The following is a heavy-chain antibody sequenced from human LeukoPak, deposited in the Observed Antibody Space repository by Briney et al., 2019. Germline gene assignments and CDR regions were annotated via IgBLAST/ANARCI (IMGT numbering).Heavy chain of an antibody. Sequence: GGSLRLSCAAPGFTVSSNYMSWVRQAPGKGLEWVSVIYSGGSTYYADSVKGRFTISRDNSKNTLYLQMNSLRAEDTAVYYCARDSRPCSSTSCYPDYYYYYMDVWGKGTTVTVSS. CDR2: IYSGGST. CDR1: GFTVSSNY. CDR3: ARDSRPCSSTSCYPDYYYYYMDV. D-gene: IGHD2-2*01. V-gene: IGHV3-66*02. J-gene: IGHJ6*03.